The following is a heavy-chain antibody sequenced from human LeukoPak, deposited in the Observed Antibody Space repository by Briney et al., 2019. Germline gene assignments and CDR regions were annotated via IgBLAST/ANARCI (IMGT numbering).Heavy chain of an antibody. J-gene: IGHJ3*02. V-gene: IGHV3-7*01. D-gene: IGHD1-26*01. Sequence: GGSLRLSCAASGFTFSSYGMHWVRQAPGKGLEWVANIKQDASEKYYVDSVKGRFTISRDNAKNSLYLQMNTLRAEDTAVYYCARLHSGSYYGDAFDIWGQGTMVTVSS. CDR2: IKQDASEK. CDR3: ARLHSGSYYGDAFDI. CDR1: GFTFSSYG.